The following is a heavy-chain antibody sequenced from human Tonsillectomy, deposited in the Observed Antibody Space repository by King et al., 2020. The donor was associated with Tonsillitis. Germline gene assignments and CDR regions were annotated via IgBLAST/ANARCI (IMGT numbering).Heavy chain of an antibody. CDR3: ARVVVDVTMIVPVLEYFDV. V-gene: IGHV4-59*01. CDR2: ISYSGSA. CDR1: GDSISSYY. D-gene: IGHD3-22*01. J-gene: IGHJ2*01. Sequence: LQLQESGPGLVKPSETLSLTCTVSGDSISSYYWSWIRQPPGKGLEWIGYISYSGSADYTSSLKSRVTVSIDTSKNQLSLKLSSVTAADTAVYYCARVVVDVTMIVPVLEYFDVWGRGTLVTVSS.